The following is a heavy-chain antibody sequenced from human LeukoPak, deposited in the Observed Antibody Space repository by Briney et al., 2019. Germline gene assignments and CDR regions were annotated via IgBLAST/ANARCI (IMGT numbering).Heavy chain of an antibody. CDR2: IYAGGNT. CDR1: GFTVSTNY. V-gene: IGHV3-66*01. CDR3: ATNIEGRRWGYFDY. Sequence: GGSLRLSCAASGFTVSTNYMSWVRQAPGKGLEWVSVIYAGGNTYYADSVKGRFTISRDNSKNTLYLQMSSLRAEDTAVYYCATNIEGRRWGYFDYWGQGTLVTVSS. J-gene: IGHJ4*02. D-gene: IGHD6-6*01.